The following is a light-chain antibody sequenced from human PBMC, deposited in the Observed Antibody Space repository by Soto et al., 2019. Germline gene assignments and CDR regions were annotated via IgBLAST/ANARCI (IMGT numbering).Light chain of an antibody. CDR2: DVT. Sequence: QAVLTQPRSVSGSPGQSVAISCTGTSSDVGSSNFVSWYQQHPGKAPKLMIYDVTERPSGVPDRFSASKSGNTASLTISGLQTEDEADYYCCSYAGTYTPVVFGGGTKLTVL. CDR3: CSYAGTYTPVV. J-gene: IGLJ2*01. CDR1: SSDVGSSNF. V-gene: IGLV2-11*01.